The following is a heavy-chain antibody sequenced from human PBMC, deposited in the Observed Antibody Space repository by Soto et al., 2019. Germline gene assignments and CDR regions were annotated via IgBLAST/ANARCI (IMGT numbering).Heavy chain of an antibody. J-gene: IGHJ5*02. Sequence: SETLSLTCTVSGGSISSYYGSWIRQPPGKGLEWIGYIYYSGSTNYNPSLKSRVTISVDTSKNQFSLKLSSVTAADTAVYYCARRGRYSSESLWFGELLKGDHWFDPWGQGTLVTVSS. CDR1: GGSISSYY. V-gene: IGHV4-59*08. CDR2: IYYSGST. D-gene: IGHD3-10*01. CDR3: ARRGRYSSESLWFGELLKGDHWFDP.